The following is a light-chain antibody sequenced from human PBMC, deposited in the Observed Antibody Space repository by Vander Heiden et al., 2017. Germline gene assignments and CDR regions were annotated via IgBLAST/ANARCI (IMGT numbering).Light chain of an antibody. Sequence: EIVFTQSPATLSLSPGERATLSCRASQSVSSYLAWYQQKPGQAPRLLIYDASNRATGIPARFSGSGSGTDFTLTISSREPEDFAVYYCQQHSNWPPITFGQGTQLEIK. CDR3: QQHSNWPPIT. CDR2: DAS. J-gene: IGKJ5*01. V-gene: IGKV3-11*01. CDR1: QSVSSY.